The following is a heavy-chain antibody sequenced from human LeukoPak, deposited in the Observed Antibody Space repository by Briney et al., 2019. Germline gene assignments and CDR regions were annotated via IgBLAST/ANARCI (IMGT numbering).Heavy chain of an antibody. Sequence: GGSLRLSCAASGFTFSSYSMNWVRQAPGKGLEWVSYISSSSSTIYYADSVKGRFTISRDNSKNTLYLQMNSLRAEDTAVYYCARDPTTRSNRAQFYSDYWGQGTLVIVSS. CDR3: ARDPTTRSNRAQFYSDY. CDR2: ISSSSSTI. CDR1: GFTFSSYS. D-gene: IGHD4-17*01. J-gene: IGHJ4*02. V-gene: IGHV3-48*01.